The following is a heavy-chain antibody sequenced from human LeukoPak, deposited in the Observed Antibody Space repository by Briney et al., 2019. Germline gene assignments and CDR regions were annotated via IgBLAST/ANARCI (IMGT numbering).Heavy chain of an antibody. J-gene: IGHJ4*02. V-gene: IGHV4-59*08. CDR2: ISDIGSI. CDR1: GGSISNYY. Sequence: EASETLSLTCIVSGGSISNYYWSWIRQPPGKGLEWIAYISDIGSINYNPSLKSRVTISLDTSKNQFSLKLSSVTAADTAVYYCAGHHPRNTVDFWGQGTLVTVSS. CDR3: AGHHPRNTVDF. D-gene: IGHD2/OR15-2a*01.